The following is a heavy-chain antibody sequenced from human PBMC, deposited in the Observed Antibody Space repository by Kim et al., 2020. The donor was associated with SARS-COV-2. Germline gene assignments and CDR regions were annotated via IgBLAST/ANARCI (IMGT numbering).Heavy chain of an antibody. J-gene: IGHJ4*02. Sequence: GGSLRLSCAASGFIFSNYAMSWVRQAPGKGLEWVSAISGGSGVTTYYADSVKGRFTISSDNSKNTLYLHMNSLRAEDTAIYYCAKKETRLGELSSSSDYWGQRALVTVSS. CDR3: AKKETRLGELSSSSDY. V-gene: IGHV3-23*01. CDR2: ISGGSGVTT. CDR1: GFIFSNYA. D-gene: IGHD3-16*02.